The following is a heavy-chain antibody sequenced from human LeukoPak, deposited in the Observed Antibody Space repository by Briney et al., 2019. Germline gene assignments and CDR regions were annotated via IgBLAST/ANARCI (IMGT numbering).Heavy chain of an antibody. V-gene: IGHV4-61*01. CDR2: IYYSGST. Sequence: PSETLSLTCSVSRDSVSRSSYYWGGIRQPPGKGLEWIGYIYYSGSTNYNPSLTSRVTVSVDTSKNQFSLKLSSVTAADTAVYYCARARADYGGNPEDYWGQGTLVTVSS. CDR3: ARARADYGGNPEDY. D-gene: IGHD4-23*01. J-gene: IGHJ4*02. CDR1: RDSVSRSSYY.